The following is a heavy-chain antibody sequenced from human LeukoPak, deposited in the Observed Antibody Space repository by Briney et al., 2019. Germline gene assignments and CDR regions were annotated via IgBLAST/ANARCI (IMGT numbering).Heavy chain of an antibody. CDR1: GGSISSSSYY. CDR2: IYYSGST. Sequence: NTSETLSLTCTISGGSISSSSYYWGWIRQPPGKGLEWIGSIYYSGSTYYNPSLKSRVTISVDTSKNQFFLKLSSVTAADTAVYYCASLVVVAATTDYWGQGTLVTVSS. CDR3: ASLVVVAATTDY. J-gene: IGHJ4*02. D-gene: IGHD2-15*01. V-gene: IGHV4-39*01.